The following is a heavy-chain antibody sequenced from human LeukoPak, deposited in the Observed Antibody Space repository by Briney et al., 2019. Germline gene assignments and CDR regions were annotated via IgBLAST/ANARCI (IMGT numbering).Heavy chain of an antibody. Sequence: RGESLKISCKGSGYSFTSYWIGWVRQMPGKGLEWMGIIYPGDSDTRYSPSFQGQVTISADKSISTAYLQWSSLKASDTAMYDCARHDADYSSSWYYFDYWGQGTLVTVSS. D-gene: IGHD6-13*01. CDR3: ARHDADYSSSWYYFDY. CDR1: GYSFTSYW. CDR2: IYPGDSDT. J-gene: IGHJ4*02. V-gene: IGHV5-51*01.